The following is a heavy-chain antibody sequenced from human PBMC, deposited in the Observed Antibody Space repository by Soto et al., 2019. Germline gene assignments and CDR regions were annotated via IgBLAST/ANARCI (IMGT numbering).Heavy chain of an antibody. J-gene: IGHJ4*02. Sequence: SETLSLTCTVSGGSISSGDYYWGWLRQPPGKGLEWIGYIYYSGSTYYNPSLKSRVTISVDTSKNQFSLKLSSVTAADTAVYYCARDPYDFWSGSTDYWGQGTLVTVSS. CDR3: ARDPYDFWSGSTDY. CDR1: GGSISSGDYY. D-gene: IGHD3-3*01. CDR2: IYYSGST. V-gene: IGHV4-30-4*01.